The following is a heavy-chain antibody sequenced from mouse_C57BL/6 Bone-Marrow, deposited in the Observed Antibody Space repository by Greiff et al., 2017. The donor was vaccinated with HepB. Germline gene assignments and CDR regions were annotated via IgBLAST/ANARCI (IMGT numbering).Heavy chain of an antibody. CDR1: GYTFTSYW. Sequence: QVQLQQPGAELVKPGASVKLSCKASGYTFTSYWMHWVKQRPGQGLEWIGMIHPNSGSTNYNEKFKSKATLTVDKSSSTAYMQLSSLTSEDSAVYYCARGGGNYGDYAMDYWGQGTSVTVSS. J-gene: IGHJ4*01. CDR3: ARGGGNYGDYAMDY. D-gene: IGHD2-1*01. V-gene: IGHV1-64*01. CDR2: IHPNSGST.